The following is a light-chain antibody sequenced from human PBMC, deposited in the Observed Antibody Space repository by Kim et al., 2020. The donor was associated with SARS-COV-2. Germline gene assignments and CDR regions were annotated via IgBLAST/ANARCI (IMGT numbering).Light chain of an antibody. CDR1: RSVSSN. V-gene: IGKV3-15*01. J-gene: IGKJ5*01. CDR2: GAS. CDR3: QQYNNGPPIT. Sequence: APGERATLPCRTGRSVSSNYAGCQQKPAQAPRILIFGASTSATGIIAGFSSSRSGTEFTLTISSLQSEEYAVYYCQQYNNGPPITFGQGTRLEIK.